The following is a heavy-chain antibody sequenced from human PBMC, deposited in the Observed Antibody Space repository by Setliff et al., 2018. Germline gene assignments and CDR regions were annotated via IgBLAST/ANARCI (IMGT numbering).Heavy chain of an antibody. D-gene: IGHD3-3*01. CDR1: GYSISSDYY. V-gene: IGHV4-38-2*01. CDR2: IYHSGTT. J-gene: IGHJ6*03. Sequence: SETLSLTCAVSGYSISSDYYWAWIRQPPGKGLEWIATIYHSGTTFHNPSLKSRVSMSVDTSKNHFSLRLTSVTAADSAVYYCARTTGFSYMDVWGKGTPVTVSS. CDR3: ARTTGFSYMDV.